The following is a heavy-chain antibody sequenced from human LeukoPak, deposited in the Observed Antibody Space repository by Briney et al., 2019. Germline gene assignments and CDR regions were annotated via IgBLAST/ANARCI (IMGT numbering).Heavy chain of an antibody. J-gene: IGHJ4*02. V-gene: IGHV1-18*04. Sequence: ASVKVSCKASGYTFTGYYMHWVRQAPGQGLEWMGWISAYNGNTNYAQKLQGRVTMTTDTSTSTAYMELRSLRSDDTAVYYCARSTSYYYDSSGYNYWGQGTLVTVSS. CDR3: ARSTSYYYDSSGYNY. CDR2: ISAYNGNT. D-gene: IGHD3-22*01. CDR1: GYTFTGYY.